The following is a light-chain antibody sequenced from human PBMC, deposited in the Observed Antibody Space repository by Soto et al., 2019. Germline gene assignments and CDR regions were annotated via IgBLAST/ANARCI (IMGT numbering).Light chain of an antibody. CDR2: DTS. CDR3: QQYGNSLMYT. J-gene: IGKJ2*01. V-gene: IGKV3-20*01. Sequence: EIVLTQSPGTLSLSPGERATLSCRASQSVSSSYLAWYQQKRGQAPRLLIYDTSRRATGIPARFSGGGSETDFTLTIIRLEPQDFAVYYCQQYGNSLMYTFGLGTKLEIK. CDR1: QSVSSSY.